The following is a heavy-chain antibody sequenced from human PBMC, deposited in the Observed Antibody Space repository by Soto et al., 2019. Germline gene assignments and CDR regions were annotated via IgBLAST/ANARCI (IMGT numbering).Heavy chain of an antibody. CDR1: GFTFSNAW. CDR3: TTGRIAAAGPYYYYGMDV. Sequence: EVQLVESGGGLVKPGGSLRLSCAASGFTFSNAWMSWVRQAPGKGLEWVGRIKSKTDGGTTDYAAPVKGRFTISRADSKNTLYLQMNSLKTEDTAVYYCTTGRIAAAGPYYYYGMDVWGQGTTVTVSS. V-gene: IGHV3-15*01. J-gene: IGHJ6*02. CDR2: IKSKTDGGTT. D-gene: IGHD6-13*01.